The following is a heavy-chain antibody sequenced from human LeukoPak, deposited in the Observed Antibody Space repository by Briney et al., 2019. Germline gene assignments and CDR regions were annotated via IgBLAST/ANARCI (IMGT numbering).Heavy chain of an antibody. CDR2: IYTSGST. J-gene: IGHJ4*02. CDR3: ARSLFGVIPEPFDY. Sequence: SQTLSLTCTVSGGSISSGSYYWSWIRQPAGKGLEWIGRIYTSGSTNYNPSLKSRVTISVDTSKNQFSLKLSSVTAADTAVYYCARSLFGVIPEPFDYWGQGTLVTVSS. D-gene: IGHD3-10*01. V-gene: IGHV4-61*02. CDR1: GGSISSGSYY.